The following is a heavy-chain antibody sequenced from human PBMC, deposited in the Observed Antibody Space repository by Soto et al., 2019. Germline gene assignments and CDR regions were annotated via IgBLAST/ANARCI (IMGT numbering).Heavy chain of an antibody. CDR1: GFTFSSYS. V-gene: IGHV3-48*01. CDR2: ISSSSSTI. D-gene: IGHD5-12*01. Sequence: EVQLVESGGGLVQPGGSLRLSCAASGFTFSSYSMNWVRQAPGKGLEWVSYISSSSSTIYYADSVKGRFTISRDNAKNSLYLQMNSLRAEDTAVYYCARAITGRSGYATIYFDYWGQGTLVTVSS. J-gene: IGHJ4*02. CDR3: ARAITGRSGYATIYFDY.